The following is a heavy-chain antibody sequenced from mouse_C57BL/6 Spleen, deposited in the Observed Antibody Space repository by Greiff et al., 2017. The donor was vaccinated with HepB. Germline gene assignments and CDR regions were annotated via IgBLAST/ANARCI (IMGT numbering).Heavy chain of an antibody. CDR2: IYPGSGNT. V-gene: IGHV1-76*01. J-gene: IGHJ4*01. CDR1: GYTFTDYY. CDR3: ARYRPYCAMDY. Sequence: QVQLQQSGAELVRPGASVKLSCKASGYTFTDYYINWVKQRPGQGLEWIARIYPGSGNTYYNEKFKGKATLTAEKSSSTAYMQLSSLTSEDSAVYFCARYRPYCAMDYWGQGTSVTVSS.